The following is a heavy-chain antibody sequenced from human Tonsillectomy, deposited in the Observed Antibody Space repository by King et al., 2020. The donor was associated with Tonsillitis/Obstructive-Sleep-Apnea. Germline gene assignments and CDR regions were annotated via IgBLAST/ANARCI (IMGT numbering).Heavy chain of an antibody. J-gene: IGHJ5*02. CDR1: GYTFTSYY. CDR2: INPSGGST. Sequence: QLVQSGAEVKKPGASVKVSCKASGYTFTSYYMHWVRQAPGQGLEWMGIINPSGGSTSYAQKFQGRVTMTRDTSTSTVYMELSSLRAEATAVYYCARGISPGVILVVPADLKANTRNSWFDPWGQGTLVTVSS. CDR3: ARGISPGVILVVPADLKANTRNSWFDP. D-gene: IGHD2-2*01. V-gene: IGHV1-46*01.